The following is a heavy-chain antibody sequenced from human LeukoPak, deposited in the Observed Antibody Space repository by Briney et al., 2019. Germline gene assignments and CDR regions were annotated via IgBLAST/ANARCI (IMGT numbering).Heavy chain of an antibody. J-gene: IGHJ3*02. CDR2: IYYSGST. V-gene: IGHV4-59*01. CDR3: ASGYCGGACQLGGVDM. D-gene: IGHD2-21*02. Sequence: SETLSLTCSVSGVSITSDYWSWIRQPPGKGLEWIGYIYYSGSTNYNPSLKSRVTISVDTSKNQFSLKLSSVTAADTAVYYCASGYCGGACQLGGVDMWGQGTMVTVSS. CDR1: GVSITSDY.